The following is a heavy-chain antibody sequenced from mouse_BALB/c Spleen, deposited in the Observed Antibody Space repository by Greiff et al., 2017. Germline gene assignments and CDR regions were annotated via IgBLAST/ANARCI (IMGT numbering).Heavy chain of an antibody. Sequence: EVHLVESGGGLVQPGGSRKLSCAASGFTFSSFGMHWVRQAPEKGLEWVAYISSGSSTIYYADTVKGRFTISRDNPKNTLFLQMTSLRSEDTAMYYCARGNYPAWFAYWGQGTLVTVSA. CDR2: ISSGSSTI. D-gene: IGHD2-1*01. CDR1: GFTFSSFG. V-gene: IGHV5-17*02. CDR3: ARGNYPAWFAY. J-gene: IGHJ3*01.